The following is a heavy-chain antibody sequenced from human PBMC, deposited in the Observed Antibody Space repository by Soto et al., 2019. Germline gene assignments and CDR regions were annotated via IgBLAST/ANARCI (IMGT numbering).Heavy chain of an antibody. J-gene: IGHJ1*01. CDR1: GFTFSSYG. D-gene: IGHD3-22*01. Sequence: VGSLRLSCAASGFTFSSYGMHWVRQAPGKGLEWVAVISYDGSNKYYADSVKGRFTISRDNSKNTLYLQMNSLRAEDTAVYYCASPSYPGQYYYDSSGYRLAEYFQHWGQGT. CDR2: ISYDGSNK. V-gene: IGHV3-30*03. CDR3: ASPSYPGQYYYDSSGYRLAEYFQH.